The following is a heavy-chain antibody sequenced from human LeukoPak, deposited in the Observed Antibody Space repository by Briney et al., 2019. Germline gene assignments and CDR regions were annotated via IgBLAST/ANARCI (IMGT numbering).Heavy chain of an antibody. V-gene: IGHV3-33*01. J-gene: IGHJ5*02. Sequence: PGGSLRLSCAASGXTFSSYGMHWVRQAPGKGLEWVAVIWYDGSNKYYADSVKGRFTISRDNSKNTLYLQMNSLRAEDTAVYYYARDYAHSSSWYYNWFDPWGQGTLVTVSS. CDR3: ARDYAHSSSWYYNWFDP. CDR2: IWYDGSNK. D-gene: IGHD6-13*01. CDR1: GXTFSSYG.